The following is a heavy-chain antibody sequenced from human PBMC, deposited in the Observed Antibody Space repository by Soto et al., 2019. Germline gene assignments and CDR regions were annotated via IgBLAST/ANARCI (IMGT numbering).Heavy chain of an antibody. CDR2: IYYSGST. Sequence: SETLSLTCTVSGGSISSGGYYWSWIRQHPGKGLEWIGYIYYSGSTYYNPSLKSRVTISVDTSKNQFSLKLSSVTAADTAVYYCARTPFGVAALDYWGQGTLVTVSS. J-gene: IGHJ4*02. V-gene: IGHV4-31*03. CDR3: ARTPFGVAALDY. CDR1: GGSISSGGYY. D-gene: IGHD2-15*01.